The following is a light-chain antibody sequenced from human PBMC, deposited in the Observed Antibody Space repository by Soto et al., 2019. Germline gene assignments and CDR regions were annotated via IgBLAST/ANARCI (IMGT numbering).Light chain of an antibody. CDR2: DAS. J-gene: IGKJ2*01. V-gene: IGKV3-11*01. CDR3: QQRSNWPPLYT. Sequence: EIVLTQSPATLSLSPGERATLSCRASQSVSSYLAWYQQKPGQAPRLLIYDASNRTTGIAARFSGSGSGTDFTLTISSLEPEDVAVYYWQQRSNWPPLYTFGQGTKLEIK. CDR1: QSVSSY.